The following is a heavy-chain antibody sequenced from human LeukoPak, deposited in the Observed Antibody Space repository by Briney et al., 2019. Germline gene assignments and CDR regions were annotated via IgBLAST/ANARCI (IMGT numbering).Heavy chain of an antibody. V-gene: IGHV4-59*01. D-gene: IGHD5-18*01. Sequence: SETLSLTCTVSGGSISSYYWSWIRQPPGKGLEWIGYIYYSGSTSYNPSLKSRVTISVDTSKNQFSLKLSSVTAADTAVYYCARAFVDTTMGHYYYYGMDVWGQGTTVTVSS. CDR1: GGSISSYY. CDR3: ARAFVDTTMGHYYYYGMDV. CDR2: IYYSGST. J-gene: IGHJ6*02.